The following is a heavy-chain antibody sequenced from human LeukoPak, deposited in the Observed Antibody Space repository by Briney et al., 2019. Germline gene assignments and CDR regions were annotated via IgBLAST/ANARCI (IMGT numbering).Heavy chain of an antibody. Sequence: GSLRLSCAASGFTFSGSALHWVRQAPGKGLEWVANIKQDGSEKYYVDSVKGRFTISRDNAKNSLYLQMNSLRAEDTAVYYCARESGSAIPNWFDPWGQGTLVTVSS. V-gene: IGHV3-7*01. D-gene: IGHD2-2*01. CDR1: GFTFSGSA. J-gene: IGHJ5*02. CDR3: ARESGSAIPNWFDP. CDR2: IKQDGSEK.